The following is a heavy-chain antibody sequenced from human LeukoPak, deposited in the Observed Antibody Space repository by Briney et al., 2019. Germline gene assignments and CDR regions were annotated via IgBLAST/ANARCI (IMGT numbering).Heavy chain of an antibody. J-gene: IGHJ4*02. D-gene: IGHD6-19*01. Sequence: SETLSLTCTVSGGSISNYYWSWIRQPPGKGLEWIGYISYSGSTNHNPSLKSRVTISVDTSKNQFSLMLSSVTAADTAVYYCARHTTSGWYQVVYWGQGTLVTVSS. CDR2: ISYSGST. CDR3: ARHTTSGWYQVVY. V-gene: IGHV4-59*01. CDR1: GGSISNYY.